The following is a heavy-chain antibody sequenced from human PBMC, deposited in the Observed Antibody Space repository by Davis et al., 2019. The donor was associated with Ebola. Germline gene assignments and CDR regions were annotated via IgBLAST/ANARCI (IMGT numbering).Heavy chain of an antibody. V-gene: IGHV3-7*01. CDR3: ARRSSQALD. Sequence: GESLKISCAASGFTFSSYAMSWVRQAPGKGLEWVANIKQDGSEKYYVDSVKGRFTISRDNAKNSLYLQMNSLRAEDTAVYYCARRSSQALDWGQGTLVTVSS. D-gene: IGHD6-6*01. CDR1: GFTFSSYA. J-gene: IGHJ4*02. CDR2: IKQDGSEK.